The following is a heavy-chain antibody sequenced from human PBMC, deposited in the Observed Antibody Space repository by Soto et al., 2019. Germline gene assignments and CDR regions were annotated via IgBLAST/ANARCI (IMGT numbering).Heavy chain of an antibody. J-gene: IGHJ4*02. CDR1: GYTFPTYW. Sequence: PVESLKISCKGSGYTFPTYWIGWVRQMPGKGLEYMGIIYPDDSDTRYSPSFQGQVTISVDKSISTAYLQWSSLKASDTAIYYCAREAVAGTAYFDFWGQGSLVTVSX. D-gene: IGHD6-19*01. CDR2: IYPDDSDT. V-gene: IGHV5-51*01. CDR3: AREAVAGTAYFDF.